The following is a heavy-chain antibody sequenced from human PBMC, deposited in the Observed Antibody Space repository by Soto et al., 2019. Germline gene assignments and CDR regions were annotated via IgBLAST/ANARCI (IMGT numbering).Heavy chain of an antibody. CDR3: AKSDGDCTNGVCYFDY. J-gene: IGHJ4*02. V-gene: IGHV3-23*01. Sequence: RGSLRLSCAASGFTFSSYAMSWVRQAPGKGLEWVSAISGSGGSTYYADSVKGRFTISRDNSKNTLYLQMNSLRAEDTAVYYCAKSDGDCTNGVCYFDYWGQGTLVTVSS. CDR2: ISGSGGST. D-gene: IGHD2-8*01. CDR1: GFTFSSYA.